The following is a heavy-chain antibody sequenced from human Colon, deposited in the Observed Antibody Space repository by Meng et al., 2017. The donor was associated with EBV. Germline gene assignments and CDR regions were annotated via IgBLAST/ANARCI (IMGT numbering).Heavy chain of an antibody. Sequence: QLQRPVSGPGVVKPSDALSLTFSCLGCSINISHYDLGWVRQPPGKGLDLIATIYRSGSPSYNPSLQSRVTMFVDTSKNQFSLMLTSGTATDTAVYYCAMRRGGSGLDCWGQGALVTVSS. V-gene: IGHV4-39*01. CDR2: IYRSGSP. CDR1: GCSINISHYD. D-gene: IGHD3-10*01. CDR3: AMRRGGSGLDC. J-gene: IGHJ4*02.